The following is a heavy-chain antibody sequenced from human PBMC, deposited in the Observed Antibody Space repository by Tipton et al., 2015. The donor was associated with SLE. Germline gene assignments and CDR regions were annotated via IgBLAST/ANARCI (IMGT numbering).Heavy chain of an antibody. CDR1: GFPFSSYW. Sequence: SLRLSCAASGFPFSSYWMSWVRQAPGKGLEWVANIKQDGSEKDYVDSVKGRFTISRDNAKNSLYLQMNSLRAEDTAVYYCARDLASSLDYWGQGTLVTVSS. D-gene: IGHD6-13*01. CDR2: IKQDGSEK. J-gene: IGHJ4*02. V-gene: IGHV3-7*01. CDR3: ARDLASSLDY.